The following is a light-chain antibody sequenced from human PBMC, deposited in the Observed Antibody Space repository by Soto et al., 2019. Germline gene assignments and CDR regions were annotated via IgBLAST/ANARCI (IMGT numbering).Light chain of an antibody. Sequence: DIQMTQSPSSLSASVGDRGTITCRASQSISGYLNWYQQKPGKAPKVLISGASTLHNGVPSRFSGRGSGTDFTLTISSLQPEDVATYYCQQSLSTLLTFGGGTKVEIK. CDR2: GAS. CDR1: QSISGY. V-gene: IGKV1-39*01. J-gene: IGKJ4*01. CDR3: QQSLSTLLT.